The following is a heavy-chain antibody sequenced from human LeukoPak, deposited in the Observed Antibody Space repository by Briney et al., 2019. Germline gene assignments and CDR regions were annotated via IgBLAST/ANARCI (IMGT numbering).Heavy chain of an antibody. V-gene: IGHV3-23*01. D-gene: IGHD4-17*01. Sequence: GGSLRLSCAASGFTFSSYATTWVRQAPGKRLEWVSSINNSGTDTYYEDSVKGRFTISRDNSKNTLFLHINSLSAEDTAVYYCAAAVNTGRAEHYWGQGTLVTVSS. CDR1: GFTFSSYA. CDR3: AAAVNTGRAEHY. J-gene: IGHJ4*02. CDR2: INNSGTDT.